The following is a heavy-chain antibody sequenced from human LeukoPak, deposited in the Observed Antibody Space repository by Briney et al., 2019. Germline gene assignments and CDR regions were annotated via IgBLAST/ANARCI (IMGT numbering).Heavy chain of an antibody. CDR1: GLSFSTAW. CDR2: IKSNTDGGTV. V-gene: IGHV3-15*01. J-gene: IGHJ4*02. Sequence: GGSLRLSCTVSGLSFSTAWISWIRQAPGKGLGWVGCIKSNTDGGTVNYAAPVKGRFTISRDDSKNTVFLQMNSLETEDTAMYFCTTAERRYYSHDFWGQGTLVTVSS. D-gene: IGHD3-10*01. CDR3: TTAERRYYSHDF.